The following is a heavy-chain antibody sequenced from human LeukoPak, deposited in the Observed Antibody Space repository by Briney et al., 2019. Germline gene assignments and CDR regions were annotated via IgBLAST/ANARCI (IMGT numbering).Heavy chain of an antibody. Sequence: GGSLRLSCAASGFTFSSYGMHWVRQAPGKGLEWVEVISYDGSNKYYADSVKGRFTISRDNSKNTLYLQMNSLRAEDTAVYYCAKDGYCSSTSCLDYWGQGTLVTVSS. J-gene: IGHJ4*02. CDR1: GFTFSSYG. CDR3: AKDGYCSSTSCLDY. D-gene: IGHD2-2*03. V-gene: IGHV3-30*18. CDR2: ISYDGSNK.